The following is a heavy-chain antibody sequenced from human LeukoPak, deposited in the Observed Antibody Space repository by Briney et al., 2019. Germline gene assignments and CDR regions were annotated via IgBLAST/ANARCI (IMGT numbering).Heavy chain of an antibody. J-gene: IGHJ4*02. Sequence: ASVKVSCKAPGYTFTGYYMHWVRQAPGQGLEWMGWINPNSGGTNYAQKFQGRVTMTRDTSISTAYMELSRLRSDDTAVYYCARDMGGGSCQDYWGQGTLVTVSS. CDR2: INPNSGGT. CDR1: GYTFTGYY. D-gene: IGHD2-15*01. V-gene: IGHV1-2*02. CDR3: ARDMGGGSCQDY.